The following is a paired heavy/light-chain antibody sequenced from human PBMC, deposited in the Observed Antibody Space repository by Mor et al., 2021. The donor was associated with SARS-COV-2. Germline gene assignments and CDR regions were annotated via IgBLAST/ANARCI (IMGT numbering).Light chain of an antibody. Sequence: EIVMTQSPATLSVSPGERATLSCRASQSVSSNLAWYQQKPSQAPRLLIYGASTRATGIPARFSGSGSGTEFTLTISSLQSEDFAVYYCQQYNNWPLTFGQGTKVEIK. CDR1: QSVSSN. J-gene: IGKJ1*01. CDR2: GAS. CDR3: QQYNNWPLT. V-gene: IGKV3D-15*01.
Heavy chain of an antibody. CDR1: GFTFSNYA. J-gene: IGHJ4*02. CDR3: AKGDTGYTSGWRTYYFDH. CDR2: ISGSGGST. Sequence: EVQVLESGGGLVQPGGSLRLSCAASGFTFSNYAINWVRQAPGKGLEWVSGISGSGGSTYYADSVKGRFTISRDNSKSTLYLQMNSLRTEDTAVYYCAKGDTGYTSGWRTYYFDHLGQGTLVTVSS. D-gene: IGHD6-19*01. V-gene: IGHV3-23*01.